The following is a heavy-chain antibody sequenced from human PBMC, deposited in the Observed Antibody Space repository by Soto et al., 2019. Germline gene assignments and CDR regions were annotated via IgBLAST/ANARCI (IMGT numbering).Heavy chain of an antibody. D-gene: IGHD2-15*01. CDR1: GGSISSGGYY. J-gene: IGHJ4*02. V-gene: IGHV4-31*03. Sequence: LSLTCTVSGGSISSGGYYWSWIRQHPGKGLEWIGYIYYSGSTYYNPSLKSRVTISVDTSKNQFSLKLSSVTAADTAVYYCARVGGSWGNYFDYWGQGTLVTVSS. CDR2: IYYSGST. CDR3: ARVGGSWGNYFDY.